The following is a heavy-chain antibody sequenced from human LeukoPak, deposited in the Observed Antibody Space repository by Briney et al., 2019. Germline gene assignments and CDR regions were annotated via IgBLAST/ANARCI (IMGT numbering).Heavy chain of an antibody. CDR2: ISSSGSTI. CDR3: AKAFLDYDFWSGYYWYFDY. V-gene: IGHV3-11*01. Sequence: GGTLRLSCAASGFTFSDYYMSWIRQAPGKGLEWVSYISSSGSTIYYADSVKGRFTISRDNSKNTLYLQMNSLRAEDTAVYYCAKAFLDYDFWSGYYWYFDYWGQGTLVTVSS. CDR1: GFTFSDYY. D-gene: IGHD3-3*01. J-gene: IGHJ4*02.